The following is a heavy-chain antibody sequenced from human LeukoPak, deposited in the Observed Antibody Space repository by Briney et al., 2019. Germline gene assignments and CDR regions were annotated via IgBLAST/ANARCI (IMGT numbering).Heavy chain of an antibody. D-gene: IGHD6-6*01. J-gene: IGHJ4*02. CDR3: AKASTLYSTSFCYFDY. Sequence: GGSLRLSCAASGFTFSSYAMTWVRQAPGKGLEWVSAISGSGGSTYYADSVKGRFTISRDNSKNTMYLQMNSLRAEHTAVYYCAKASTLYSTSFCYFDYWGQGTLVTVSS. CDR1: GFTFSSYA. CDR2: ISGSGGST. V-gene: IGHV3-23*01.